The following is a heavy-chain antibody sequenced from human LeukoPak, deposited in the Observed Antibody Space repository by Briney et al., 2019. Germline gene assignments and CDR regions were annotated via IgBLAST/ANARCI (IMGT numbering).Heavy chain of an antibody. CDR2: TPYDGRKE. Sequence: GGSLRLSCAASGFTFSSYGIHWVRQAPGKGLEWVAFTPYDGRKEYYADSVKGRFTISRDNSKNTLYLQMNSLKSEDTAVYHCAKDSRYYYIDYWGQGTLVTVSS. CDR1: GFTFSSYG. J-gene: IGHJ4*02. V-gene: IGHV3-30*02. D-gene: IGHD1-14*01. CDR3: AKDSRYYYIDY.